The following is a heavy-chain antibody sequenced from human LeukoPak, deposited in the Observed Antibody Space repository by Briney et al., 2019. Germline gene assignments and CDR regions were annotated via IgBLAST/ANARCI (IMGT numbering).Heavy chain of an antibody. V-gene: IGHV3-23*01. CDR2: ITGSGGST. Sequence: GGSLRLSCAASGFTFSSYAMSWVRQAPGKGLEWVSGITGSGGSTYYADSVKGRFTISRDNSKNTLYLQMNSLRAEDAAVYYCARGPTTPSFDYWGQGTLVTVSS. J-gene: IGHJ4*02. CDR3: ARGPTTPSFDY. CDR1: GFTFSSYA. D-gene: IGHD4-11*01.